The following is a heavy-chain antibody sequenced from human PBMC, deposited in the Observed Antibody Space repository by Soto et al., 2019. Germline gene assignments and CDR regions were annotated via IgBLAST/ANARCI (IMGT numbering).Heavy chain of an antibody. CDR3: ARGGLGEPTPGFYY. Sequence: EVQLVESGGGLVKPGGSLRLSCAASGFTFSSYSMNWVRQAPGKGLEWVSSISSSSSYIYYADSVKGRFTISRDNAKNSLYLQMNSLRAEDTAVNYCARGGLGEPTPGFYYWGQGTLVTVSS. D-gene: IGHD3-10*01. V-gene: IGHV3-21*01. CDR1: GFTFSSYS. J-gene: IGHJ4*02. CDR2: ISSSSSYI.